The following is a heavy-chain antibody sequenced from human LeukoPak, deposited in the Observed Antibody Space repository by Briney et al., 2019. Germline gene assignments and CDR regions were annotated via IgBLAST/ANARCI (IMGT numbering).Heavy chain of an antibody. Sequence: GGSLRLSCAASGFTFGTYAMSWVRQAPGKGLEWVSAINSGGGNTYYADSVKGRFTISRDNSKNTLYLQMNSLRAEDTAVYYCARPPYGDPFLYYYGMDVWGQGTTVTVSS. V-gene: IGHV3-23*01. CDR2: INSGGGNT. CDR1: GFTFGTYA. CDR3: ARPPYGDPFLYYYGMDV. J-gene: IGHJ6*02. D-gene: IGHD4-17*01.